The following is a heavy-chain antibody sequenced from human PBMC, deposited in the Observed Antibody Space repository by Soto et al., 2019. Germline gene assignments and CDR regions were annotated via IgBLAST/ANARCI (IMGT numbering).Heavy chain of an antibody. CDR2: ISWNSGNV. D-gene: IGHD3-22*01. J-gene: IGHJ6*02. Sequence: EVQLVESGGGLVQPGRSLRLSCAGSGFTFDDYTMHWVRQAPGKGLEWVSGISWNSGNVDYADSVKGRFTVSRDNAKNSLYLQLNSLRVEDTALYYCARSYERYGLDFWGQGTTVTVSS. CDR1: GFTFDDYT. CDR3: ARSYERYGLDF. V-gene: IGHV3-9*01.